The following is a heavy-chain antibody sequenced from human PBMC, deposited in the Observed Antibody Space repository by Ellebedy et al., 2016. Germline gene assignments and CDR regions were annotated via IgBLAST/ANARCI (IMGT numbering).Heavy chain of an antibody. J-gene: IGHJ4*02. CDR3: ARTLNWNGHFDY. Sequence: GSLRLSCTVSGGSISSYYWSWIRQPPGKGLEWIGYIYYSGSTNYNPSLKNRVTISVDTSKNQFSLKLSSVTAADTAVYYCARTLNWNGHFDYWGQGTLVTVSS. V-gene: IGHV4-59*01. D-gene: IGHD1-1*01. CDR1: GGSISSYY. CDR2: IYYSGST.